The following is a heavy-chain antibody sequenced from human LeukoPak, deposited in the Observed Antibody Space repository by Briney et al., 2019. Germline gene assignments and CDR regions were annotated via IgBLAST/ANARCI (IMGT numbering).Heavy chain of an antibody. Sequence: GGSLRLSCVGSGFSFATYWMSWVRQAPGKGLEWVANIKQDGSEKYYVDSVKGRFTISRDNAKNSLYLQMNSLRAEDTAVYYCARDLLDYYDSSGYYYAAAFDYWGQGTLVTVSS. D-gene: IGHD3-22*01. CDR1: GFSFATYW. CDR2: IKQDGSEK. V-gene: IGHV3-7*01. J-gene: IGHJ4*02. CDR3: ARDLLDYYDSSGYYYAAAFDY.